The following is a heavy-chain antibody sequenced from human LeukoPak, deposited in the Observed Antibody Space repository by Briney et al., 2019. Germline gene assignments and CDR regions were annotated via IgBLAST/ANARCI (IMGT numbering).Heavy chain of an antibody. J-gene: IGHJ4*02. CDR3: AKDIGVTVTTGDY. V-gene: IGHV3-9*01. CDR1: GFTFDDYA. Sequence: GGSLRLSCAASGFTFDDYAMHWVRQAPGKGLVWVSGISWNSGSIGYADSVKGRFTISRDNAKNSLYLQMSRLRAEDTALYYCAKDIGVTVTTGDYWGQVTLVTVSS. CDR2: ISWNSGSI. D-gene: IGHD4-17*01.